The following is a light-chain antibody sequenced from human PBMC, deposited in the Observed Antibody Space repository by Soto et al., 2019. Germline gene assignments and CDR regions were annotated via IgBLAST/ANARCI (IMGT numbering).Light chain of an antibody. Sequence: EIVMTQSPATLSVSPGERATLSCRASESVSSSLAWYQQKPGQAPRLLIYDASTRATGIPARFSGSGSGTECTLTISSLQSEDFAVYYCQQYNKWPLSFGQGTKLEIK. CDR1: ESVSSS. CDR3: QQYNKWPLS. CDR2: DAS. V-gene: IGKV3-15*01. J-gene: IGKJ2*01.